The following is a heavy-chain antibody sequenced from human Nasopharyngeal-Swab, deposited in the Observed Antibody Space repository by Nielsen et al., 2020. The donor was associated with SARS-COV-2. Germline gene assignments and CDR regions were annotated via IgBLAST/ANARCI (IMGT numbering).Heavy chain of an antibody. D-gene: IGHD3-22*01. V-gene: IGHV3-23*01. Sequence: GGSLRLSCATSGFTFSSYAMSWVRQAPGKGLEWVSVIGSGGSTYYADSVKGRSTISRDNSKNTLYLQMNSLRAEDTAVYYCARYDDYYDSSGYAYWGQGTLVTVSS. CDR1: GFTFSSYA. CDR3: ARYDDYYDSSGYAY. CDR2: IGSGGST. J-gene: IGHJ4*02.